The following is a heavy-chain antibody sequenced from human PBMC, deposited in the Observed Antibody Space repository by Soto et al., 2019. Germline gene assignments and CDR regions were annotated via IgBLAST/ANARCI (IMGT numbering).Heavy chain of an antibody. CDR2: ISGSGGST. J-gene: IGHJ6*02. CDR1: GFTFSSYA. V-gene: IGHV3-23*01. Sequence: PGGSLRLSCAASGFTFSSYAMSWVRQAPGKGLEWVSAISGSGGSTYYADSVKGRFTISRDNSKNTLYLQMNSLRAEDTAVYYCAKASTLLCSSTSCYEGDYYYYYGMDVWGQGTTVTVSS. D-gene: IGHD2-2*01. CDR3: AKASTLLCSSTSCYEGDYYYYYGMDV.